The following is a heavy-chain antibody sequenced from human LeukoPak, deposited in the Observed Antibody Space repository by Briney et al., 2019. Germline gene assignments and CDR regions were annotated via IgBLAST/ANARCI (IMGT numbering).Heavy chain of an antibody. V-gene: IGHV4-61*02. CDR1: GGSISSGSYY. J-gene: IGHJ4*02. D-gene: IGHD3-22*01. Sequence: SETLSLTCTVSGGSISSGSYYWSWIRQPAGRGLEWIGRIYTSGSTNYNPSLKSRVTISVDTSKNQFSLKLSSVTAADTAVYYCARDGSSGYLFDYWGQGTLVTVSS. CDR2: IYTSGST. CDR3: ARDGSSGYLFDY.